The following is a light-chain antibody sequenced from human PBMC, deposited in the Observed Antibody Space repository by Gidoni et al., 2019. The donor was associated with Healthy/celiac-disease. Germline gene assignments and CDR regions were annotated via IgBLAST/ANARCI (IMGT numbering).Light chain of an antibody. J-gene: IGKJ5*01. Sequence: IVLTQSPGTLSLSPGERATLSCRASQSVSSSYLAWYQQKPGHAPRLLIYGASSRATGIPDRFSGSGSGKDFTLTISRLEPEDFAVYYCQQYGSSPPPITFGQGTRLEIK. V-gene: IGKV3-20*01. CDR2: GAS. CDR1: QSVSSSY. CDR3: QQYGSSPPPIT.